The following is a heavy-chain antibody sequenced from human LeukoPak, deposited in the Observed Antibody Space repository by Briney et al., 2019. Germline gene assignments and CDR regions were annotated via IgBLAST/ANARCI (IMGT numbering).Heavy chain of an antibody. D-gene: IGHD7-27*01. CDR3: ARDLTGNDAFDI. CDR2: IEYGESTT. Sequence: PGGSLRLSCMVSGFTLSSYEMSWIRQAPGKGLEWVSSIEYGESTTHYADSVRGRFTISRDNSKNTLYLQMNSLRAEDTAVYYCARDLTGNDAFDIWGQGTMVTVSS. CDR1: GFTLSSYE. J-gene: IGHJ3*02. V-gene: IGHV3-23*01.